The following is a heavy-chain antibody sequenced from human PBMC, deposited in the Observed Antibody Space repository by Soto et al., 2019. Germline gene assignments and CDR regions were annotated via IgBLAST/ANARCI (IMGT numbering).Heavy chain of an antibody. Sequence: SETLSLTCTVSGGSISSGGYYWSWIRQHPGKGLEWIGYIYYSGSTYYNPSLKSRVTISVDTSKNQFSLKLNSMTAADTAVYYCAGHNYGSGSTYFDYWGQGTLVTVAS. V-gene: IGHV4-31*03. D-gene: IGHD3-10*01. CDR1: GGSISSGGYY. J-gene: IGHJ4*02. CDR2: IYYSGST. CDR3: AGHNYGSGSTYFDY.